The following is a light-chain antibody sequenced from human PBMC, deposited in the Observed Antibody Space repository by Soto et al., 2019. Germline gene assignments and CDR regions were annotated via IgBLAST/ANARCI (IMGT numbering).Light chain of an antibody. CDR2: WTS. CDR1: QSVFHKSNNKNY. J-gene: IGKJ2*01. Sequence: DIVMTQSPDSLAVSLGERATINCKSSQSVFHKSNNKNYLAWYQQKPGQPPKLIIYWTSTRESGVPERFSGGGSGTDFTLTINRLQAEDVAVYYCDQYYGNPSFGQGTKLEIK. V-gene: IGKV4-1*01. CDR3: DQYYGNPS.